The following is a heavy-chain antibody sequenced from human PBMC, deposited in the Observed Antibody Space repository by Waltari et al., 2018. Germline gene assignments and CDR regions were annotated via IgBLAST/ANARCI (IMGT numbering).Heavy chain of an antibody. V-gene: IGHV3-48*04. CDR3: ARELQTDFYHFDF. CDR2: ITGSGTT. D-gene: IGHD3-3*01. J-gene: IGHJ4*02. Sequence: EVHVVESGGASVQPGWSLRISCAGTVFSVNSDSFSWVRQVPGKGLEWLSHITGSGTTYYADSVKGRFTISRDNANNSLYLQMDSLRAEDTAVYYCARELQTDFYHFDFWGQGTLVTVSS. CDR1: VFSVNSDS.